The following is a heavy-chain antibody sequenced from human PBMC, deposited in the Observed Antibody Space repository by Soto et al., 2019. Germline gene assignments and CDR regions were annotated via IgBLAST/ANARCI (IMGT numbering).Heavy chain of an antibody. CDR2: ISYDGSNK. Sequence: QVQLVESGGGVVQPGRSLRLSCAASGFTFSSYGMHWVRQAPGKGLEWVAVISYDGSNKYYADSVKGRFTISRDNSKNTLYLQMNSLRAEDTAVYYCAKTYSSGWYSEAEYFQHWGQGTLVTVSS. J-gene: IGHJ1*01. D-gene: IGHD6-19*01. CDR3: AKTYSSGWYSEAEYFQH. CDR1: GFTFSSYG. V-gene: IGHV3-30*18.